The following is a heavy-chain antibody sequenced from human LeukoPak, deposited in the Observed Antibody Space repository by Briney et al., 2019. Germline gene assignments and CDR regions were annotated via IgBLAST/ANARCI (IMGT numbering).Heavy chain of an antibody. J-gene: IGHJ4*02. CDR1: GFTFSSYA. V-gene: IGHV3-23*01. CDR2: ISGSGTNT. CDR3: ARDVAAPGGVYFDY. D-gene: IGHD3-16*01. Sequence: GGSLRLSCAASGFTFSSYAMSWVRQAPGKGLEWVSAISGSGTNTYYADSVMGRFTISRDNSKNTLYLQMNSLRAEDTAVYYCARDVAAPGGVYFDYWGQGTLVTVSS.